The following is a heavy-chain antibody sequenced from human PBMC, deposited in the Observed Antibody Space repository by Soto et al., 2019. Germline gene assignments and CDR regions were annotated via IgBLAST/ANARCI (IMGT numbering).Heavy chain of an antibody. V-gene: IGHV3-53*01. CDR2: FYTGGNT. Sequence: EVQLAESGGGLIQPGGSPRLSCAASGLTVGGNYMSWVRQAPEKGLEWVSGFYTGGNTYYADSVKGRFTISRDNSKNTLYLQMNSLRAEDTAVYYCARDLRGFSDVWGQGTTVTVSS. CDR3: ARDLRGFSDV. CDR1: GLTVGGNY. J-gene: IGHJ6*02.